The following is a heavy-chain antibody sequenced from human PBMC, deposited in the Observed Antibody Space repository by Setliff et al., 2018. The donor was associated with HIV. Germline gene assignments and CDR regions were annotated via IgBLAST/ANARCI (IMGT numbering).Heavy chain of an antibody. Sequence: TLSLTCAVSGGSFSGYYWSWIRQPPGKGLEWIGEINQSGGINYNPSLKSRVTISIDTFKNQFSMKLYSVTAADTAVYYCATVSGYDLFMGAFDIWGQGTMVTVSS. CDR1: GGSFSGYY. D-gene: IGHD5-12*01. V-gene: IGHV4-34*01. CDR3: ATVSGYDLFMGAFDI. CDR2: INQSGGI. J-gene: IGHJ3*02.